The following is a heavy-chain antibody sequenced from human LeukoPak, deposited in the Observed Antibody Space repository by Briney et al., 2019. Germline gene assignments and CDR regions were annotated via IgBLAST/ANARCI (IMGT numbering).Heavy chain of an antibody. D-gene: IGHD2-2*01. Sequence: ASVKVSCKASGYTFTGYYMHWVRQAPGQGLEWMGWINPNSGGTNYAQKFQGRVTMTRDTSISTAYMELSRLRSDDTAVYYCARAIVVVPAAKKIGGDYYYYYYMDVWGKGTTVTISS. CDR3: ARAIVVVPAAKKIGGDYYYYYYMDV. V-gene: IGHV1-2*02. J-gene: IGHJ6*03. CDR1: GYTFTGYY. CDR2: INPNSGGT.